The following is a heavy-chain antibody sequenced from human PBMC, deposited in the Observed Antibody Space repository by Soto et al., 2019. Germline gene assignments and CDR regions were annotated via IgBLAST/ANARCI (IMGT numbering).Heavy chain of an antibody. J-gene: IGHJ6*02. D-gene: IGHD3-10*01. CDR2: IIPIFGTA. V-gene: IGHV1-69*13. CDR3: ARFYGYGSYNYYYYGRDV. Sequence: GASVKVSCKASGGTFSSYAISWVRQAPGQGLEWMGGIIPIFGTANYAQKFQGRVTITADESTSTAYMELSSLRSEDTAVYYCARFYGYGSYNYYYYGRDVWGQGATVAVSS. CDR1: GGTFSSYA.